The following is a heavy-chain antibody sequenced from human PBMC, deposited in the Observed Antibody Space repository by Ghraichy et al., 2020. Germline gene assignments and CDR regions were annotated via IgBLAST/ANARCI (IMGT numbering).Heavy chain of an antibody. D-gene: IGHD3-10*01. CDR3: AKDQGGYKGVDY. J-gene: IGHJ4*02. CDR2: IGGDGGT. V-gene: IGHV3-43*01. CDR1: GFTFDKYT. Sequence: GGSLRLSCAASGFTFDKYTMHWVRQVPGKGLEWVSLIGGDGGTFYADSVRGRFTVSRDNRKNSIYLQVNSLTTEDTAFYYCAKDQGGYKGVDYWGQGTLVTVSS.